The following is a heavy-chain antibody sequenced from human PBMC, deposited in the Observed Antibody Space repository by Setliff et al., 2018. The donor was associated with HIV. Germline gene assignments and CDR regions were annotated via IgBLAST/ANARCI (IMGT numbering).Heavy chain of an antibody. D-gene: IGHD6-6*01. V-gene: IGHV1-2*06. J-gene: IGHJ1*01. Sequence: ASVKVSCKASGYSFTDYYIHWVRQAPGQGLEWVGRISPNSGGTNYAVKFQGRVTMTRDTSITTVYMEVSRLTFDDTAFYYCARDPAPSSSASYFQHWGQGTPVTVSS. CDR1: GYSFTDYY. CDR3: ARDPAPSSSASYFQH. CDR2: ISPNSGGT.